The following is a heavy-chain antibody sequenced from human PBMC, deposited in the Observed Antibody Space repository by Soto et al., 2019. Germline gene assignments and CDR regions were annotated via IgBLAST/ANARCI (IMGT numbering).Heavy chain of an antibody. CDR1: GGSISSGGYY. V-gene: IGHV4-31*03. Sequence: SETLSLTCTVSGGSISSGGYYWSWIRQHPGKGLEWIGYIYYSGSTYYNPPLKSRVTISVDTSKNQFSLKLSSVTAADTAVYYCARDQGAPHRQFDPWAREPWSPSPQ. J-gene: IGHJ5*02. CDR2: IYYSGST. CDR3: ARDQGAPHRQFDP.